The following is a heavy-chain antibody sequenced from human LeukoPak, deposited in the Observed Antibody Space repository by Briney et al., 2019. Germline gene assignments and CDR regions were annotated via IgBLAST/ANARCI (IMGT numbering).Heavy chain of an antibody. V-gene: IGHV4-4*07. CDR1: GGSISSYY. J-gene: IGHJ5*02. CDR2: IYTSGST. CDR3: ARDRPHGYCSSSSCYTDWFDP. Sequence: SETLSLTCTVSGGSISSYYWSWIRQPAGRGLEWIGRIYTSGSTNYNPSLKSRVTMSVDTSKNQFSLKLSSVTAADTAVYYCARDRPHGYCSSSSCYTDWFDPWGQGTLVTVSS. D-gene: IGHD2-2*02.